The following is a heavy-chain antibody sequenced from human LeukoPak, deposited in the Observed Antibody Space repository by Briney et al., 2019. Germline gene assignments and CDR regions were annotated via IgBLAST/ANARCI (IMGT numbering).Heavy chain of an antibody. CDR1: GFTFSSYG. J-gene: IGHJ6*03. CDR3: AKGRRMAYYYMDV. CDR2: IRYDGSNK. D-gene: IGHD2-8*01. Sequence: GGSLRLSCAASGFTFSSYGMHWVRQAPGKGLEWVAFIRYDGSNKYYADSVKGRFTISRDNSKNTLYLQMNSLRAEDTAVYYCAKGRRMAYYYMDVCGKGTTVTVSS. V-gene: IGHV3-30*02.